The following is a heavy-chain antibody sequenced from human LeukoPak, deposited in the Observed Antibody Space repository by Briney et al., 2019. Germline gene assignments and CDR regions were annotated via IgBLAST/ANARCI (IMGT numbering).Heavy chain of an antibody. D-gene: IGHD3-22*01. V-gene: IGHV3-23*01. CDR2: LIGSGGST. CDR3: AKDEGYDSSGYSDYMDV. J-gene: IGHJ6*03. CDR1: GFTFSSYA. Sequence: PGGSLRLSSAASGFTFSSYAMSWVRQAPGKGLEWVSALIGSGGSTYYADSVKSRFTISRDNSKNTLYLQMNSLRAEDTAVYYCAKDEGYDSSGYSDYMDVWGKGTTVTVSS.